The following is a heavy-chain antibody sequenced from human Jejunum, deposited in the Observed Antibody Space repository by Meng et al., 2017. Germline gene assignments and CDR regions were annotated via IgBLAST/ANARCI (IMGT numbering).Heavy chain of an antibody. Sequence: GSLRLFCTVSGFSISSGNYWGWIRQPPGKGLGWIGSLYHSVSTYYNPSLKSRLTISVDTSKNQFSLRLTSVTAADTALYYCTRDSGGGTQDYWGQGTLVTVSS. CDR3: TRDSGGGTQDY. V-gene: IGHV4-38-2*02. J-gene: IGHJ4*02. CDR1: GFSISSGNY. CDR2: LYHSVST. D-gene: IGHD6-25*01.